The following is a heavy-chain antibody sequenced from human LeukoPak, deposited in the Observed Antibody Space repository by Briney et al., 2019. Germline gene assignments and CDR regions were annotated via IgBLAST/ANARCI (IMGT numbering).Heavy chain of an antibody. CDR3: ATPIAAANAFDI. D-gene: IGHD6-13*01. J-gene: IGHJ3*02. CDR2: ISSSGSTI. Sequence: GGSLRLSCAASGFTFSDYYMSWIRQAPGKGLEWVSYISSSGSTIYYADSVKGRFTISRDNAKNSLYLQMNSLRAEDTAVYYCATPIAAANAFDIWGQGTMVTVSS. CDR1: GFTFSDYY. V-gene: IGHV3-11*01.